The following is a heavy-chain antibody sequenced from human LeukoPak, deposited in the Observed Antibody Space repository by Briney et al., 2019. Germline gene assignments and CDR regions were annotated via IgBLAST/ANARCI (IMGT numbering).Heavy chain of an antibody. CDR1: GYTFTSYD. Sequence: ASVKVSCKASGYTFTSYDINWVRQATGQGLEWMGWMNPNSGNTGYAQKFQGRVTITRNTSISTAYMELNSLRAEDTAVYYCASRDYYDSSGYNDAFDIWGQGTMVTVSS. V-gene: IGHV1-8*03. J-gene: IGHJ3*02. CDR2: MNPNSGNT. CDR3: ASRDYYDSSGYNDAFDI. D-gene: IGHD3-22*01.